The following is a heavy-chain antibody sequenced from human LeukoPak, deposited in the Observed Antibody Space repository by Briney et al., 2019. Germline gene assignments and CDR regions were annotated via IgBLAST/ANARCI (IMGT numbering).Heavy chain of an antibody. CDR1: GFTFGSYG. CDR3: AKDQGYTYGHSFDY. D-gene: IGHD5-18*01. Sequence: GGSLRLSCEASGFTFGSYGMHWVRQAPGKGLEWVALISYDGSNEYYGDSVKGRFTISRDNSKSTLYLQMNCLRAEDTAVYYCAKDQGYTYGHSFDYWGQGTLVTVSS. V-gene: IGHV3-30*18. J-gene: IGHJ4*02. CDR2: ISYDGSNE.